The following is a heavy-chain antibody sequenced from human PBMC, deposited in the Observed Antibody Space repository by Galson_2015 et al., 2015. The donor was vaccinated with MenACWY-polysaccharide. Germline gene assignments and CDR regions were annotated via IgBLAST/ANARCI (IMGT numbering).Heavy chain of an antibody. J-gene: IGHJ4*02. D-gene: IGHD1-26*01. Sequence: ETLSLTCAVSDSSIRSGYFWGRIRQPPGKGLEWIASIFHSGTTYYNPSLKSRVTISVDTSKNQFSLKLSSVTAADTAVYYCARVEKYSGSFYILYWGQGTLVTVSS. V-gene: IGHV4-38-2*01. CDR1: DSSIRSGYF. CDR3: ARVEKYSGSFYILY. CDR2: IFHSGTT.